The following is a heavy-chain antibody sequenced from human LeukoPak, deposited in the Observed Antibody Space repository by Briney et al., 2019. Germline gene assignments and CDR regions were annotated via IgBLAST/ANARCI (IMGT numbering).Heavy chain of an antibody. CDR2: IYHSGST. J-gene: IGHJ6*03. D-gene: IGHD6-19*01. CDR3: ARQVVAGYYYYYYMDV. Sequence: SGTLSLTCAVSGGSISSSNWWSWVRQPPGKGLEWIGEIYHSGSTNYNPSLKSRVTISVDTSKNQFSLKLSSVTAADTAVYYCARQVVAGYYYYYYMDVWGKGTTVTISS. V-gene: IGHV4-4*02. CDR1: GGSISSSNW.